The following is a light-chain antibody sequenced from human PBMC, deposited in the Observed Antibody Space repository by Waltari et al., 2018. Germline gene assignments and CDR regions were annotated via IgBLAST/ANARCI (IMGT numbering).Light chain of an antibody. CDR2: WAS. J-gene: IGKJ3*01. CDR3: QQYYSSPPS. V-gene: IGKV4-1*01. CDR1: PSVSSNPYSKSY. Sequence: DIVMTQSPHSLALSLGERASINFNSNPSVSSNPYSKSYLAWYQQKPGQPPKVLISWASTRESGVPDRFSGSGSGTDFTLTISSLQAEDVAVYYCQQYYSSPPSFGPGTKVDIK.